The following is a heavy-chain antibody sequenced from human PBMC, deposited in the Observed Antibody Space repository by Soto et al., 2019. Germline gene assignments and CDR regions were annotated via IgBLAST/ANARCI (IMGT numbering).Heavy chain of an antibody. CDR1: GFTFSSYA. CDR3: GVQYDY. V-gene: IGHV3-23*01. CDR2: ISGRTGST. Sequence: EVQVLESGGGLVQPGGSLRLSCAASGFTFSSYAMSWVRQAPGKGLEWVSTISGRTGSTSYADSVKGRFTISRDNSRNTLYLQMNSLRAEDTAVYYCGVQYDYWGQGTLVTVSS. D-gene: IGHD1-1*01. J-gene: IGHJ4*02.